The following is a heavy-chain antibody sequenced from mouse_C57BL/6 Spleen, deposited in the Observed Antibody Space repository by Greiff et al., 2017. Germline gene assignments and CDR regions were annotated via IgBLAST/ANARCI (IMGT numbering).Heavy chain of an antibody. CDR2: ISSGSSTI. Sequence: EVKLQESGGGLVKPGGSLKLSCAASGFTFSDYGMHWVRQAPEKGLEWVAYISSGSSTIYYADTVKGRFTISRDNAKNTLFLQMTSLRSADTAMYYCARTGTMDYWGQGTSVTVSS. CDR3: ARTGTMDY. CDR1: GFTFSDYG. D-gene: IGHD4-1*01. J-gene: IGHJ4*01. V-gene: IGHV5-17*01.